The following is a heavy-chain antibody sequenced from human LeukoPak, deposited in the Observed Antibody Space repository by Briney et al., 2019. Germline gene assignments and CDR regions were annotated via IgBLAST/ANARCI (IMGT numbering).Heavy chain of an antibody. CDR3: TREASTNYGDLDY. CDR1: GFTFSTYS. D-gene: IGHD4-17*01. J-gene: IGHJ4*02. V-gene: IGHV3-21*01. CDR2: ISSSGSRT. Sequence: GGSLRLSCAASGFTFSTYSMNWVRQAPGKGLELVSSISSSGSRTFHADSVKGRFTISRDNAKNSLYLQMNSLRAEDTALYYCTREASTNYGDLDYWGQGTLLTVSS.